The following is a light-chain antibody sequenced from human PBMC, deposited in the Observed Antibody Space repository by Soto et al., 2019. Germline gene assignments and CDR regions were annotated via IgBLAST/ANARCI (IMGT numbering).Light chain of an antibody. CDR2: GAS. V-gene: IGKV3-15*01. J-gene: IGKJ4*01. CDR3: QQYNNWPLT. CDR1: QSVSSN. Sequence: EIVMTQSPATLSVSPGERATLSCRASQSVSSNLAWYQQKPGQAPRLLIYGASTRATGIPARFSGSGSGTKFTLTISSLQSEDFAFYYCQQYNNWPLTFGGGTKVDIK.